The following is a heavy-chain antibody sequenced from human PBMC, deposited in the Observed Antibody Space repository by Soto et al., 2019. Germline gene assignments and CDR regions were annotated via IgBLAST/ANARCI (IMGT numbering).Heavy chain of an antibody. V-gene: IGHV4-59*01. J-gene: IGHJ4*02. D-gene: IGHD4-17*01. Sequence: PSETLSLTCTVSGGSISTYYWSWIRQPPGKGLEWIGYIYYSGSTNYNPSLKSRVTISVDTSKNQFSLKLSSVTAADTAVYYCARGNDYGDYYFDYWGRGTLVTVSS. CDR1: GGSISTYY. CDR2: IYYSGST. CDR3: ARGNDYGDYYFDY.